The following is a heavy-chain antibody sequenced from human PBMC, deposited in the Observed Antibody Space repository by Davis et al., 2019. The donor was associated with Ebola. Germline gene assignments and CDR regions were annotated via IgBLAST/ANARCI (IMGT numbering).Heavy chain of an antibody. CDR2: ISGSGGST. J-gene: IGHJ4*02. CDR3: STDPYGGDPQSADY. D-gene: IGHD3-16*01. Sequence: GGSLRLSCTDSVITFSSYAMTWVRQAPGKGLEWVSAISGSGGSTSYADSVKGRFTISRDNAKNILHLQMNSLRVDDTAVYYCSTDPYGGDPQSADYWGQGSLVTVSP. CDR1: VITFSSYA. V-gene: IGHV3-23*01.